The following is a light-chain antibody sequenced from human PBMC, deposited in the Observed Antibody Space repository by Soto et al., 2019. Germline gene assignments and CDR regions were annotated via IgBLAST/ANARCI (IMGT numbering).Light chain of an antibody. CDR1: QSVSSH. CDR2: GAS. Sequence: EIVLTQSPATLSLSPGERATLSCRASQSVSSHLAWYQQKPGQAPRLLIYGASNRATGIPARFSGSGSGTDFTLTISSLEPEDFAVYYCQQRTNWLYTFGQGTMLEIK. CDR3: QQRTNWLYT. V-gene: IGKV3-11*01. J-gene: IGKJ2*01.